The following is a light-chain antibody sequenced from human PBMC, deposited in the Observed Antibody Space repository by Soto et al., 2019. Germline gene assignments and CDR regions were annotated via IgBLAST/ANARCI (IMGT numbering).Light chain of an antibody. CDR3: QQYNNWPPMYT. J-gene: IGKJ2*01. Sequence: EIVMTPSPATLPVSPGERATLSCRASQSVSSNLAWYQQTPGQAPRLLIYGVSTRATGIPARFSGSGSGTEFTLTISSLQSEDFAVYYCQQYNNWPPMYTFGQGTKVDIK. CDR1: QSVSSN. V-gene: IGKV3-15*01. CDR2: GVS.